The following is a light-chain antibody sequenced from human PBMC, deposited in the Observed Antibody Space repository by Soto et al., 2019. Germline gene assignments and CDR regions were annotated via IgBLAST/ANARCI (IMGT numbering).Light chain of an antibody. CDR2: GVS. CDR3: QQHNGWPLT. J-gene: IGKJ4*02. V-gene: IGKV3-15*01. Sequence: EIVMTQSPATLSVSPGETATLSCRASQTLNNYLAWYQQKPGQAPRLLIYGVSTRATGIPARFSGSGSGTEFTLAINTLQSEDSAVYYCQQHNGWPLTFGAGTKVEIK. CDR1: QTLNNY.